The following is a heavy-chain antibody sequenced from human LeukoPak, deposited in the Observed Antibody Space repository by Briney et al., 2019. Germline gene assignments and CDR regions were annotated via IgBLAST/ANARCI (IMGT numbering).Heavy chain of an antibody. Sequence: ASVKVSCKASGGTFSSYAISWVRQAPGQGLEWMGGIIPTFGTANYAQKFQGGVTITTDESTSTAYMELSSLRSEDTAVYYCASTEKDYSRLDAFDIWGQGTMVTVSS. V-gene: IGHV1-69*05. J-gene: IGHJ3*02. CDR3: ASTEKDYSRLDAFDI. D-gene: IGHD2-15*01. CDR2: IIPTFGTA. CDR1: GGTFSSYA.